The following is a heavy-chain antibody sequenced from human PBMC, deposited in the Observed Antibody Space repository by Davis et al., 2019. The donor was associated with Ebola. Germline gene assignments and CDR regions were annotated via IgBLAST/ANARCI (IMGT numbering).Heavy chain of an antibody. CDR1: GGTFSSYA. CDR2: IIPIFGTA. Sequence: SVKVSCKASGGTFSSYAISWVRQAPGQGLEWMGGIIPIFGTANYAQKFQGRVTITADKSTSTAYMELSSLRSEDTAVYYCARLDCSGGSCYSYFYYYYGMDVWGQGTTVTVSS. D-gene: IGHD2-15*01. CDR3: ARLDCSGGSCYSYFYYYYGMDV. V-gene: IGHV1-69*06. J-gene: IGHJ6*02.